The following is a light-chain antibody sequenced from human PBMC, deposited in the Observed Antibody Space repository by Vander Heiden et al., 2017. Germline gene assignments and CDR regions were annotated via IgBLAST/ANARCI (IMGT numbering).Light chain of an antibody. Sequence: SYELTQPPSVSVSPGQTASITCSGDKLGDKYACWYQQKPGQSPGRVIYQDSKRPSGIPERFSGSNSGNKANLTISGTQAVDDADDYCQEWDSRSVVFGGGTKLTVL. CDR2: QDS. CDR3: QEWDSRSVV. CDR1: KLGDKY. V-gene: IGLV3-1*01. J-gene: IGLJ2*01.